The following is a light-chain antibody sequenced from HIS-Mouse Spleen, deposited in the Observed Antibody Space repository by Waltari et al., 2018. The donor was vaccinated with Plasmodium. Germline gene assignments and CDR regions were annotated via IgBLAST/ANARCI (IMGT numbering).Light chain of an antibody. Sequence: EIVLTQSPGTLSLSPGERATLPCRASQSVSSSYLACYQQKPGQAPRLLIYGASSRATGIPDRFSGSGYGTDFTLTISRLEPEDFAVYYCQQYGSSPYPFGQGTKLAIK. J-gene: IGKJ2*01. CDR1: QSVSSSY. V-gene: IGKV3-20*01. CDR3: QQYGSSPYP. CDR2: GAS.